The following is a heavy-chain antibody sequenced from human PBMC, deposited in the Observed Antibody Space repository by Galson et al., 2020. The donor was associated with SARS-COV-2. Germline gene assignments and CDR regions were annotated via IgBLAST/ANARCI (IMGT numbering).Heavy chain of an antibody. D-gene: IGHD3-22*01. J-gene: IGHJ4*02. Sequence: ETSETLSLTCAVYGGAFSDSYWYWTWICQPPGKGLEWIGEINPIGSNNYNPSLKSRVTISVDTSNHQFSLKLTSLTAADTAVYYCARGQWRRDYDSSGYRYFDYWGQGTLVTVSS. CDR2: INPIGSN. CDR3: ARGQWRRDYDSSGYRYFDY. V-gene: IGHV4-34*01. CDR1: GGAFSDSY.